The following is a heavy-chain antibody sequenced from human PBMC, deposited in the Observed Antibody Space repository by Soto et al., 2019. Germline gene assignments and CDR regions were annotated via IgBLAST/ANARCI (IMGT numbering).Heavy chain of an antibody. V-gene: IGHV3-23*01. D-gene: IGHD2-8*01. CDR1: GFSFSSFA. CDR3: AKTTGVMIYAISVYVMDF. Sequence: EVQLLEYGGGFIHPRGSLRLSCAASGFSFSSFAMNWVRQSPGKGLEWVSIISGSADSTIYTDSVKGQYTISRDNSKSTLYLQINRRKAADTAVYDCAKTTGVMIYAISVYVMDFWGQGPTVTVSS. J-gene: IGHJ6*02. CDR2: ISGSADST.